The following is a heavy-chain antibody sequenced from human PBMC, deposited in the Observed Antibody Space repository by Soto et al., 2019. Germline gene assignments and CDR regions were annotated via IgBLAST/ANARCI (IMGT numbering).Heavy chain of an antibody. CDR2: ISAYNGNT. Sequence: QVQLVQSGAEVKKPGASVKVSCKASGYTFNTYGISWVRQAPGQGLEWMGWISAYNGNTKYAQKPQGRVTMTTDTPTSTALMELRSLGSDDTAVDYCAREFIFDSWGQGTLVTVSS. V-gene: IGHV1-18*01. CDR3: AREFIFDS. J-gene: IGHJ4*02. CDR1: GYTFNTYG.